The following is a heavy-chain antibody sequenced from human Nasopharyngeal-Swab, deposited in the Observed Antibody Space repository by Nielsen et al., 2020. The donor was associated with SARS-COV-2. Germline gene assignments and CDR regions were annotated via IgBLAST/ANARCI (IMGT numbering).Heavy chain of an antibody. J-gene: IGHJ6*02. CDR2: IYSSGST. D-gene: IGHD2-8*01. CDR1: GGSIRNSY. V-gene: IGHV4-59*08. Sequence: SETLSLTCTVSGGSIRNSYWSWIRQPPGKGLEWIGHIYSSGSTNSNPSLKSRVTISVDTSRNQFSLKLSSVTAADTAVYYCARHGAGCTNGVCQTYFYFRMDVWGQGTTVSVSS. CDR3: ARHGAGCTNGVCQTYFYFRMDV.